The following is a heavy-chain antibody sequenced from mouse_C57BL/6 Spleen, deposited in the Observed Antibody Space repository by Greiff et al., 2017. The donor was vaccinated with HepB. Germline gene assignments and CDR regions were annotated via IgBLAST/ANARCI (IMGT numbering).Heavy chain of an antibody. CDR1: GYTFTDYE. CDR3: TRGRIFDY. Sequence: VKLVESGAELVRPGASVTLSCKASGYTFTDYEMHWVKQTPVHGLEWIGAIDPESGGTAYNQKFKGKAILTVDKSSSTAYMELRSLTSEDSAVYYCTRGRIFDYWGQGTTLTVSS. V-gene: IGHV1-15*01. J-gene: IGHJ2*01. CDR2: IDPESGGT.